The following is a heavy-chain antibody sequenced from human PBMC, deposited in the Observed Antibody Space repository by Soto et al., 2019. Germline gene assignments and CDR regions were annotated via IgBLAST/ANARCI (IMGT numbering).Heavy chain of an antibody. CDR1: GYTFTSYG. D-gene: IGHD6-19*01. V-gene: IGHV1-18*01. CDR2: ISAENGKT. Sequence: ASVKVSCKASGYTFTSYGISWVRQAPGQGLEWMGCISAENGKTNYAQKLQGRVTMTEDTSTDTAYMELSSLRSEDTAVYYCATTRIAVAGWWFDPWGQGTLVTVSS. CDR3: ATTRIAVAGWWFDP. J-gene: IGHJ5*02.